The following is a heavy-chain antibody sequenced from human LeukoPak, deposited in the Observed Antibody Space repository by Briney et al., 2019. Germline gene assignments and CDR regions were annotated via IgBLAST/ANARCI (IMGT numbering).Heavy chain of an antibody. J-gene: IGHJ4*02. D-gene: IGHD6-13*01. CDR3: AKQSSSWYYFDY. CDR2: ISSSSSYI. Sequence: GGSLRLSCAASGFTFSSYSMNWVRQAPGKGLEWVSSISSSSSYIYYADSVKGRFTISRDNAKNSLYLQMNSLRAEDTAVYYCAKQSSSWYYFDYWGQGTLVTVSS. CDR1: GFTFSSYS. V-gene: IGHV3-21*01.